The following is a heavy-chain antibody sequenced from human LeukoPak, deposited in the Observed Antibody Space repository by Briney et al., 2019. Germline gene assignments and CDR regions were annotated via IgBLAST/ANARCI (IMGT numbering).Heavy chain of an antibody. V-gene: IGHV1-46*01. J-gene: IGHJ4*02. CDR1: GYIFTSYY. CDR2: INPGDGRT. Sequence: ASVKVSCKASGYIFTSYYIHWVRQAPGQGLEWMGIINPGDGRTTYAQKFQDRVTMTRDTSTTTVYMELSSLRSEDTAVYYCARENYYDGSGSPSASAPVDHWGQGTLVTVSS. CDR3: ARENYYDGSGSPSASAPVDH. D-gene: IGHD3-22*01.